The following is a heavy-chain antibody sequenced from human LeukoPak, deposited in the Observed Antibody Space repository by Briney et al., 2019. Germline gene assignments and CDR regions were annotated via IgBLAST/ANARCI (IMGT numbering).Heavy chain of an antibody. D-gene: IGHD3-22*01. CDR2: INHTGST. CDR3: ARRDSWVDAFDI. V-gene: IGHV4-34*01. CDR1: GGSFSGHS. J-gene: IGHJ3*02. Sequence: PSETLSLTCAVYGGSFSGHSWTWLRQPPGKGLEWIGEINHTGSTSYKPSLKSRVTVSVDTTKNQFSLNLSSVTAADTAVYYCARRDSWVDAFDIWGQGTMVTVSS.